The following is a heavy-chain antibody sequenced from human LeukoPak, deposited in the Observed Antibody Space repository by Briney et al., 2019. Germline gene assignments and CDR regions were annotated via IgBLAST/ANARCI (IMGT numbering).Heavy chain of an antibody. Sequence: PSETLSLTCTVSGRSISSYYWSWIRQPPGKGLEWIGYIHYSGSTNYSPSLKSRVTISVDTSKNQFSLKLSSVTAADTAVYYCARDYGSRYNWFDPWGQGTLVTVSS. D-gene: IGHD3-10*01. J-gene: IGHJ5*02. CDR1: GRSISSYY. V-gene: IGHV4-59*01. CDR3: ARDYGSRYNWFDP. CDR2: IHYSGST.